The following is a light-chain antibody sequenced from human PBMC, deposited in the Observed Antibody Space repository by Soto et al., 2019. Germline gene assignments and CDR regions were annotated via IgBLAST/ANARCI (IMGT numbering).Light chain of an antibody. CDR1: QSVDIN. Sequence: EIVLTQSPATLSVSPGERVTLSCRASQSVDINLAWYQQKPGQAPRLLIYGASTRATDMPGRFSGRGAGADFTLTISSLQSEDFAVYCWEQYRSCPRTFGQGTKVDIK. J-gene: IGKJ1*01. CDR2: GAS. CDR3: EQYRSCPRT. V-gene: IGKV3-15*01.